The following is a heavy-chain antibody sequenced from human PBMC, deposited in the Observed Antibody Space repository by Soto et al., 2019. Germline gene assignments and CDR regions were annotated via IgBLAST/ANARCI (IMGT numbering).Heavy chain of an antibody. Sequence: QVQLVESGGVVVQPGRSLRLSCSVSGFTFSSHALPWVRQAPGKGLAWAALISSDGSNKYYADSVKGRFTTSRDNSKKTMYLQMDSLRVEDTAVYYCARDEEGGSDWDLGYWGQGALVTVSS. CDR1: GFTFSSHA. J-gene: IGHJ4*02. CDR3: ARDEEGGSDWDLGY. CDR2: ISSDGSNK. V-gene: IGHV3-30-3*01. D-gene: IGHD1-26*01.